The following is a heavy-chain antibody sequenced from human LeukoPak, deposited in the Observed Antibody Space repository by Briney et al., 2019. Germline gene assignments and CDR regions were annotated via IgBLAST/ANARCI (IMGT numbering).Heavy chain of an antibody. D-gene: IGHD3-9*01. Sequence: GGSLRLSCAASGFTVSSNYMSWVRQAPGKGLEWVSVIYSGGSTYYADSVKGRFTISRDNSKNTLYLQMNSLRAEDTAVYYCANYGRRGYILTGCETTYGMDVWGKGTTVTVSS. CDR2: IYSGGST. J-gene: IGHJ6*04. CDR3: ANYGRRGYILTGCETTYGMDV. CDR1: GFTVSSNY. V-gene: IGHV3-53*01.